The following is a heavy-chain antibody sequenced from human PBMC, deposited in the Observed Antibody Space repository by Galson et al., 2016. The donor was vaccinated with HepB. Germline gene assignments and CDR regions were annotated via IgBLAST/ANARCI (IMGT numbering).Heavy chain of an antibody. V-gene: IGHV1-3*01. D-gene: IGHD3-22*01. CDR1: GYILTRYV. CDR3: ARVISYESSWDY. Sequence: SVKVSCKASGYILTRYVIHWVRQAPGQSFEWMGWINPANGNTKHSQKFQGRVTITRDTSASAAYMELRSLRSEDTAVYYCARVISYESSWDYWGQGTLVTVSS. CDR2: INPANGNT. J-gene: IGHJ4*02.